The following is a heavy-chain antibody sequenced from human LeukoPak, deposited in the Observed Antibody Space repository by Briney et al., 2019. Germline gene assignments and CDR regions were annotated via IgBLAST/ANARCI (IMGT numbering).Heavy chain of an antibody. V-gene: IGHV3-23*01. CDR3: AKDLSLIVGATGAFDI. CDR2: ISGSGGST. D-gene: IGHD1-26*01. Sequence: PGGSLRLSCAASGFTFSSCAMSWVRQAPGKGLEWVSAISGSGGSTYYADSVKGRFTISRDNSKNTLYLQMNSLRAEDTAVYYCAKDLSLIVGATGAFDIWGQGTMVTVSS. CDR1: GFTFSSCA. J-gene: IGHJ3*02.